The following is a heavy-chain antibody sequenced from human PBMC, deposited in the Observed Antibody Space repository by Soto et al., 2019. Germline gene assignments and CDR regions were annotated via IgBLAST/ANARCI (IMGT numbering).Heavy chain of an antibody. CDR2: IYYSGST. Sequence: PSETLSLTCTVSGGSISRYYWSWIRPPPGKGLEWIGYIYYSGSTNYNPSLKSRVTISVDTSKNQFSLKLSSVTAADTAVYYCARAEDTAMVYYYGMDVWGQGTTVTVSS. J-gene: IGHJ6*02. V-gene: IGHV4-59*01. CDR1: GGSISRYY. CDR3: ARAEDTAMVYYYGMDV. D-gene: IGHD5-18*01.